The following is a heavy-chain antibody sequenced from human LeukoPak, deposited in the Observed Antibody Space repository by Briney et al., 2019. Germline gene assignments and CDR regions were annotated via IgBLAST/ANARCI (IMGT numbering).Heavy chain of an antibody. CDR2: ISYDGSNK. Sequence: GRSLRLSCAASGFTFSSYGMHWVRPPPGKGRAWVAVISYDGSNKYYADSVEGRFTISRDNSKNTLYLQMNSLRAEDTAVYYCARETMVRGVPPGYWGQGTLVTVSS. J-gene: IGHJ4*02. D-gene: IGHD3-10*01. CDR1: GFTFSSYG. V-gene: IGHV3-30*03. CDR3: ARETMVRGVPPGY.